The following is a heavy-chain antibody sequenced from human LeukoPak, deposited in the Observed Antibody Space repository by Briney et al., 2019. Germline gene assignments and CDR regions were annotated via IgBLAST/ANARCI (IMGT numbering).Heavy chain of an antibody. V-gene: IGHV3-30*03. CDR2: ISYDGSNT. CDR1: GFTFSSYG. Sequence: GGSLRLSCAASGFTFSSYGMHWVRQAPGKGLEWVAVISYDGSNTYYADSVKGRFTISRDNSKNTLYLQMNSLRAEDTAVYYCARDIGGIFDSWGQGTLVTVSS. CDR3: ARDIGGIFDS. D-gene: IGHD1-26*01. J-gene: IGHJ4*02.